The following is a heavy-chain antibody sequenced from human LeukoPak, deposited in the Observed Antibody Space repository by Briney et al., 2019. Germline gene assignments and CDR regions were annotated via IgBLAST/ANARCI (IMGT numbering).Heavy chain of an antibody. V-gene: IGHV3-23*01. CDR2: IYDGGSNT. CDR3: AGHGSSSG. CDR1: GFTFSANA. D-gene: IGHD6-6*01. J-gene: IGHJ4*02. Sequence: PGGSLRLSCGASGFTFSANALSWVRQAPGKGLEWVSTIYDGGSNTNYADSVKGRFTISRDNSKNTLYLQMNSLRAEDTAVYCCAGHGSSSGWGQGTLVTVSS.